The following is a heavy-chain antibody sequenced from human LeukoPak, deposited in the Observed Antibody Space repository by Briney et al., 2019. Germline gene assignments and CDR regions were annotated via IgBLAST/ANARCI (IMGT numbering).Heavy chain of an antibody. Sequence: PGGSLRLSCITSGFSSSTYAMSWVRQAPGKGLEWVSAISSGGDYTYYADSVKGRFTISRDNSRNTLYLQINSLRADDTAVYYCVTDLRAGYYYGRGLSGLWGQGTLVTVSS. J-gene: IGHJ4*02. CDR3: VTDLRAGYYYGRGLSGL. D-gene: IGHD3-10*01. CDR2: ISSGGDYT. CDR1: GFSSSTYA. V-gene: IGHV3-23*01.